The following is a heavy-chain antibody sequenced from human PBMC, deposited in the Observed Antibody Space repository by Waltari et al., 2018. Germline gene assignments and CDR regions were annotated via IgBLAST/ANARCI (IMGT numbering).Heavy chain of an antibody. CDR1: GFTVRNY. CDR2: IYTGGST. D-gene: IGHD5-12*01. V-gene: IGHV3-53*01. CDR3: GRDRGWRQHDY. J-gene: IGHJ4*02. Sequence: EVQLVESGGGLIQPGGSLRLSCAASGFTVRNYMSWVRQAPGKGLEWVSVIYTGGSTDYADSVKGRFTISRDNAKNSLYLQMNSLRAEDTAVYYCGRDRGWRQHDYWGQGTLVTVSS.